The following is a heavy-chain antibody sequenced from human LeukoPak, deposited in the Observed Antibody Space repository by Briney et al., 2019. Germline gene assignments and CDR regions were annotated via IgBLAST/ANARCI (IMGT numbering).Heavy chain of an antibody. CDR3: ARLVSWRSYMVRGGGRVNDY. Sequence: SETLSLTCTVSGGSISSSSYYWSWIRRPPGKGLEWIGEINHSGSTNYNPSLKSRVTISVDTSKNQFSLKLSSVTAADTAVYYCARLVSWRSYMVRGGGRVNDYWGQGTLVTVSS. D-gene: IGHD3-10*01. V-gene: IGHV4-39*07. J-gene: IGHJ4*02. CDR1: GGSISSSSYY. CDR2: INHSGST.